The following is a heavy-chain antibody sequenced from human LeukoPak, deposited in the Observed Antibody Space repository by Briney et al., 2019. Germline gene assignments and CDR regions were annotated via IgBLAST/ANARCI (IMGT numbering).Heavy chain of an antibody. V-gene: IGHV1-2*02. CDR2: INPNSGGT. D-gene: IGHD3-10*01. Sequence: ASVKVSCKASGYTFTVYYMHWVRQAPGQGLEWMGWINPNSGGTNYAQKFQGRVTMTRDTSISTAYMELSRLRSDDTALYYCTRDVRPRGGIDSWGQGTLATVSS. J-gene: IGHJ4*02. CDR1: GYTFTVYY. CDR3: TRDVRPRGGIDS.